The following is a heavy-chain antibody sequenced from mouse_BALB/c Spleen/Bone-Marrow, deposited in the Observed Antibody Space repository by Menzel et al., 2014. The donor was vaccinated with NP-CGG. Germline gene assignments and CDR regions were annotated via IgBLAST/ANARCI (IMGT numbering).Heavy chain of an antibody. J-gene: IGHJ3*01. V-gene: IGHV14-3*02. CDR2: IDPANGNT. Sequence: EVQLQQSGAELVKPGASVKLSCTASGFNIKDTYMHWVKQRPEQGLEWIGRIDPANGNTKYDPKFQGKATITADTSSNTAYLQLSSLTSEDTAVYYCAFYYYGSSGFAYWGQGTLVTVSA. D-gene: IGHD1-1*01. CDR3: AFYYYGSSGFAY. CDR1: GFNIKDTY.